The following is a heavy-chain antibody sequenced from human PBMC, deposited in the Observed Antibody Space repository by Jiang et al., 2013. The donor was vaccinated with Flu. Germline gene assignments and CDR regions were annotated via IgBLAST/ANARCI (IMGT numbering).Heavy chain of an antibody. CDR2: IYNSGST. D-gene: IGHD4-17*01. V-gene: IGHV4-59*01. Sequence: LLKPSETLSLICTVSDGSISSYYWSWIRQSPGKGLEWIGYIYNSGSTDYNPSLKSRVTISVDTSKNQFSLELSSVTAADTAVYYCARGYDYGDYSYWFFDLWGRGTLVTVSS. CDR3: ARGYDYGDYSYWFFDL. J-gene: IGHJ2*01. CDR1: DGSISSYY.